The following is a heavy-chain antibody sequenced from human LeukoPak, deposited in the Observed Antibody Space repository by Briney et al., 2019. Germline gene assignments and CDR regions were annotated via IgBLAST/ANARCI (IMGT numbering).Heavy chain of an antibody. CDR3: AKRIQSAMATGY. J-gene: IGHJ4*02. D-gene: IGHD5-18*01. Sequence: GGSLRLSCAASGFTFSSYAMHWVRQAPGKGLEWVSSISSSSSYIYYADSVKGRFTISRDNSKNTLYLQMNSLRAEDTAVYYCAKRIQSAMATGYWGQGTLVTVSS. CDR1: GFTFSSYA. V-gene: IGHV3-21*04. CDR2: ISSSSSYI.